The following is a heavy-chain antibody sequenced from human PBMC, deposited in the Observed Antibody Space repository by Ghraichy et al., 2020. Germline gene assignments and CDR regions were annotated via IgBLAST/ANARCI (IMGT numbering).Heavy chain of an antibody. CDR2: IYYSGST. D-gene: IGHD5-18*01. V-gene: IGHV4-59*01. Sequence: ETLSLTCTVSGGSISSYYWSWIRQPPGKGLEWIGYIYYSGSTNYNPSLKSRVTISVDTSKNQFSLKLSSVTAADTAVYYCARAGRGGHPAMVGFDYWGQGTLVTVSS. J-gene: IGHJ4*02. CDR1: GGSISSYY. CDR3: ARAGRGGHPAMVGFDY.